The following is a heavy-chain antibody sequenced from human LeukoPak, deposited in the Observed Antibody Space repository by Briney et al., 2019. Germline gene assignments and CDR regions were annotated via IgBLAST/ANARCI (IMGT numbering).Heavy chain of an antibody. CDR1: GFTYSSYA. CDR3: AKWDYYFDY. V-gene: IGHV3-23*01. CDR2: ISGSGGST. J-gene: IGHJ4*02. Sequence: GGSLTHSCAGSGFTYSSYAMSWVRQAPGKGLEGVSAISGSGGSTYYADSVKGRFTISRDNSKNTLYLQMNSLRAEDTAVYYCAKWDYYFDYWGQGTLVTVSS. D-gene: IGHD1-26*01.